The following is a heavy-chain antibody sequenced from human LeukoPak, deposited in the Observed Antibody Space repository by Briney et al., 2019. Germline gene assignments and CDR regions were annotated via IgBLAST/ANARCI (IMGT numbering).Heavy chain of an antibody. V-gene: IGHV1-69*04. CDR1: GGTFSSYA. D-gene: IGHD4-17*01. J-gene: IGHJ4*02. Sequence: ASVKVSCKASGGTFSSYAISWVRQAPGQRLEWMGRIIPILGIANYAQKFQGRVTITADKSTSTAYMELSSLRSEDTAVYYCARVSTVTIDYWGQGTLVTVSS. CDR2: IIPILGIA. CDR3: ARVSTVTIDY.